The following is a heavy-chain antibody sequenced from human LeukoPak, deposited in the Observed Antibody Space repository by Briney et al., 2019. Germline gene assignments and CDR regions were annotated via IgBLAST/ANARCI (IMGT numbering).Heavy chain of an antibody. CDR3: ARQAGTTGTTYGAFDI. Sequence: WASVKHSCKASGGTFSSYAISWVRQAPGQGLEWMGWINPNSGGTNYAQKFQGRVTMTRDTSISTAYMELSRLRSDDTAVYYCARQAGTTGTTYGAFDIWGQGTMVTVSS. D-gene: IGHD1-1*01. J-gene: IGHJ3*02. CDR2: INPNSGGT. CDR1: GGTFSSYA. V-gene: IGHV1-2*02.